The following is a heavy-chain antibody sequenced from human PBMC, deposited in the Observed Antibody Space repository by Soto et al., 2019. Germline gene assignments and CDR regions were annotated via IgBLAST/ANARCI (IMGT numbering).Heavy chain of an antibody. CDR3: ATSDYGDYDGYFDY. J-gene: IGHJ4*02. V-gene: IGHV3-9*01. CDR1: GFTFDDYA. Sequence: PGGSLRLSCAASGFTFDDYAMHWVRQVPGKGLEWVSAINYDSGTRVYADSVKGRFTISRDNAKNSLYLQMNSLRPDDTALYYCATSDYGDYDGYFDYWGQGTLVTVSS. D-gene: IGHD4-17*01. CDR2: INYDSGTR.